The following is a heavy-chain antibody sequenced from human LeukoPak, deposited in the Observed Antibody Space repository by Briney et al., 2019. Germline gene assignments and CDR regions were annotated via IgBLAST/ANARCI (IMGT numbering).Heavy chain of an antibody. CDR2: TYYRSKWYN. D-gene: IGHD6-19*01. J-gene: IGHJ4*02. Sequence: PSQTLSVTCAISGDSVSSNNGAWNWIRQSPSGGLEWLGRTYYRSKWYNDFAPSMQGRITISPDTSKNQFSLQLYSVTPEDTAAYYCARDVGTSGWHTFDYWGQGTLVTVSS. V-gene: IGHV6-1*01. CDR3: ARDVGTSGWHTFDY. CDR1: GDSVSSNNGA.